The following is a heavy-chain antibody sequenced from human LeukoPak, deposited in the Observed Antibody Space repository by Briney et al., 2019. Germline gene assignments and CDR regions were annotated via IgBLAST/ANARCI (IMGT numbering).Heavy chain of an antibody. V-gene: IGHV3-23*01. CDR1: GFTFTTLA. Sequence: GGSLRLSCTASGFTFTTLAMSWVRQAPGKGLEWVSSISSRGDDTSYADSVKGRFTISRDNSKNTLYLQLNSLRVDDAAMYYCAKHRRSSLVTAYFDSWGQGTLVTVSS. CDR3: AKHRRSSLVTAYFDS. J-gene: IGHJ4*02. D-gene: IGHD2-21*02. CDR2: ISSRGDDT.